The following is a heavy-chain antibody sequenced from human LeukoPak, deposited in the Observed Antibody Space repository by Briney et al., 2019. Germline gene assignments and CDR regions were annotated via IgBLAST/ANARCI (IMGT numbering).Heavy chain of an antibody. Sequence: GASVKVSCKASGYTFTSYDINWVRQATGQGLEWMGWMDPNSGNTGYAQKFQGRVTMTRNTSISTAYMELSSLRSEDTAVYYCARDSSGYSGLGDAFDIWGQGTMVTVSS. CDR1: GYTFTSYD. J-gene: IGHJ3*02. D-gene: IGHD3-22*01. CDR2: MDPNSGNT. CDR3: ARDSSGYSGLGDAFDI. V-gene: IGHV1-8*01.